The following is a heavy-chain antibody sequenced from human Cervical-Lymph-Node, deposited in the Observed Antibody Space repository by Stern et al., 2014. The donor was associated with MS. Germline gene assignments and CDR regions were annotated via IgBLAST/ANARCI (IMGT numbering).Heavy chain of an antibody. CDR1: GYTFTSYG. D-gene: IGHD2-15*01. CDR2: ISSYNVNT. CDR3: ARGLLGSENAFDI. Sequence: QLVQSGAEVKKPGDSVKVSCKASGYTFTSYGIRWVRQAPGQGLEWMGWISSYNVNTNYAQKLQGRVTMTTDTATSTAYMDLKILRSGDTALYYCARGLLGSENAFDIWGQGTMVTVSS. V-gene: IGHV1-18*01. J-gene: IGHJ3*02.